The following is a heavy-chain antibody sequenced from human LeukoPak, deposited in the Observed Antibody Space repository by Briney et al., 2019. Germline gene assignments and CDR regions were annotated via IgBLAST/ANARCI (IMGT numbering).Heavy chain of an antibody. J-gene: IGHJ1*01. CDR2: ISWSSTI. CDR1: GFTLSVDT. Sequence: GGSLILSRPSSGFTLSVDTTRCVRQAPGKGLEWVLYISWSSTIWHADSVKGRFTISRDNTQNTLYLQMNSLRREDTVVYYCAKGFAGSCYSNFQHSGQGTLVTVSS. V-gene: IGHV3-48*01. D-gene: IGHD2-15*01. CDR3: AKGFAGSCYSNFQH.